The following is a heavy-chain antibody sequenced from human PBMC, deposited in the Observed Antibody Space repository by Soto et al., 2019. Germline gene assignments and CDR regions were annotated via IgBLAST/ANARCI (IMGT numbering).Heavy chain of an antibody. J-gene: IGHJ4*02. CDR3: ARVGIMGYSSGRCDY. Sequence: SLKDSWKASAGTFSSYAISWVRQAPGQGLEWMGGIIPIFGTANYAQKFQGRVTITADNSTSTAYMELSGLRSEDTAVYYCARVGIMGYSSGRCDYWGQRTLVTGSS. V-gene: IGHV1-69*06. D-gene: IGHD6-19*01. CDR2: IIPIFGTA. CDR1: AGTFSSYA.